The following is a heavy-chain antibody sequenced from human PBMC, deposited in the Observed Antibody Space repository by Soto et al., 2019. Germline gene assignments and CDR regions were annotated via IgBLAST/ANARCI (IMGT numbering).Heavy chain of an antibody. V-gene: IGHV1-69*13. CDR2: IIPIFGTA. CDR1: GGTFSRYA. CDR3: ARAGHGGNGNWFDP. D-gene: IGHD2-15*01. Sequence: SVKVSCKASGGTFSRYAFSWVGQAPGQGLEWMGGIIPIFGTANYAQKFQGRVTITADESTSTAYMELSSLRSEDTAVYYCARAGHGGNGNWFDPWGQGTLVTVSS. J-gene: IGHJ5*02.